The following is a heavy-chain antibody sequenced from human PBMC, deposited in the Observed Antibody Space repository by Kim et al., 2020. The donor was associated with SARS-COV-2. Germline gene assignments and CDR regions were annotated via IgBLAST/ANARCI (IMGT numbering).Heavy chain of an antibody. Sequence: GGSLRLSCAASGFTVSSNYISWVRQAPGKGLEWVSIIYSGGSTYYADSVKGRFTISRDISKDTVYLQMNSLRAEDTAVYYCARDRRIARYYYGMDVWGQG. V-gene: IGHV3-53*01. CDR3: ARDRRIARYYYGMDV. CDR1: GFTVSSNY. CDR2: IYSGGST. J-gene: IGHJ6*02. D-gene: IGHD6-13*01.